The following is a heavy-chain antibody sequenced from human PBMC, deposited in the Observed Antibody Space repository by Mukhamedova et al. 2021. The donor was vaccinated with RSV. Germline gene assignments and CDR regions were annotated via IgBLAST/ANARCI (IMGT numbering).Heavy chain of an antibody. J-gene: IGHJ4*02. CDR3: ARDDYYAGTDSPLRNYFDF. V-gene: IGHV3-33*01. Sequence: GLEWVAATWHDGGYKYYADSVKGRFTISRDNSKNTLFLQMNSLRVEDTAVYYCARDDYYAGTDSPLRNYFDFWGQGTLVTVSS. CDR2: TWHDGGYK. D-gene: IGHD6-13*01.